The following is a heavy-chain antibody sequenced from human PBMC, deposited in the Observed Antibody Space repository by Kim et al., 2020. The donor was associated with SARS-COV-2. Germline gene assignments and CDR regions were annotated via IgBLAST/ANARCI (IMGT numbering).Heavy chain of an antibody. CDR2: IYYSGST. D-gene: IGHD3-3*01. CDR3: ARAETIFGVVIGCFDY. V-gene: IGHV4-31*03. J-gene: IGHJ4*02. CDR1: GVSISSGGYY. Sequence: SETLSLTCTVSGVSISSGGYYWSWIRQHPGKGLEWIGYIYYSGSTYYNPSLKSRVTISVDTSKNQFSLKLSSVTAADTAVYYCARAETIFGVVIGCFDYWGQGTLVTVSS.